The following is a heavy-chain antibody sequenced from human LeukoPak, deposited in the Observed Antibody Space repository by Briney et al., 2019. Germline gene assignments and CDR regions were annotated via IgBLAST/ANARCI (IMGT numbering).Heavy chain of an antibody. J-gene: IGHJ4*02. CDR1: GFTFSSYS. V-gene: IGHV3-48*01. CDR3: ARVLYDYVWGSYPDY. CDR2: ISSSSSTI. D-gene: IGHD3-16*01. Sequence: GGSLRLSCAASGFTFSSYSMNWVRQAPGKGLEWVSYISSSSSTIYYADSVKGRFTISRDNAKNSLYLQMNSLRAADTAVYYCARVLYDYVWGSYPDYWGQGTLVTVSS.